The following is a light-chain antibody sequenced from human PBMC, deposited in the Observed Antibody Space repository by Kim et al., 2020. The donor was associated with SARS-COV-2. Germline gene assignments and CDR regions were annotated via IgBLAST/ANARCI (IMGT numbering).Light chain of an antibody. V-gene: IGKV3-20*01. CDR1: QSVSSSS. J-gene: IGKJ1*01. CDR3: QQYDSSPLT. Sequence: SPGERATLACRASQSVSSSSLAWYQQKPGQAPRLLMYGASSRATGIPDRFSGSESGTDFTLTISRVEPEDFAVYYCQQYDSSPLTFGQGTKVDIK. CDR2: GAS.